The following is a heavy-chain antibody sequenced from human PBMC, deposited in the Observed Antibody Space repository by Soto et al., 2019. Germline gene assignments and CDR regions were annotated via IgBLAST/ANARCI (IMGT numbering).Heavy chain of an antibody. D-gene: IGHD2-15*01. CDR3: AKCNCSGGSCYSGFHYYYGMDV. V-gene: IGHV3-23*01. CDR2: ISGSGGST. CDR1: GFTFSSYA. J-gene: IGHJ6*02. Sequence: EVQLLESGGGLVQPGGSLRLSCAASGFTFSSYAMSWVRQAPGKGLEWVSAISGSGGSTYYADSVKGRFTISRDNSKNTLYLKMNSLRAEDKAVYYCAKCNCSGGSCYSGFHYYYGMDVWGQGTTVTVSS.